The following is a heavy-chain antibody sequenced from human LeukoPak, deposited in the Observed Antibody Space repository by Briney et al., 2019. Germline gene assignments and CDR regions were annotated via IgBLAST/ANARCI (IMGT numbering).Heavy chain of an antibody. J-gene: IGHJ3*02. Sequence: PSETLSLTCIVSGGSISSYYWSWIRQPPGKGLERIGYIYHTGSNNYSPSLKSRVTMSVDTSKNQFSLKLSSVTAADTAVYYCARARYSNSWYAVDIWGQGTMVTVSS. CDR1: GGSISSYY. V-gene: IGHV4-59*08. CDR3: ARARYSNSWYAVDI. CDR2: IYHTGSN. D-gene: IGHD6-13*01.